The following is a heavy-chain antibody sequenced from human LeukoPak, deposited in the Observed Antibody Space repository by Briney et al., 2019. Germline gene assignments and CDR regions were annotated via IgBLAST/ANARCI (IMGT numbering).Heavy chain of an antibody. V-gene: IGHV4-38-2*02. Sequence: SETLSLTCSVSGLSITRPYYWGWIRQSPGKGLEWIGSTSHRDRPYYNPSLESRVTISLDTSKNQFSLELTSVTAADTAVYYCARDFGETSLPNWFDPWGQGTLVIVTS. CDR2: TSHRDRP. D-gene: IGHD3-16*01. CDR3: ARDFGETSLPNWFDP. CDR1: GLSITRPYY. J-gene: IGHJ5*02.